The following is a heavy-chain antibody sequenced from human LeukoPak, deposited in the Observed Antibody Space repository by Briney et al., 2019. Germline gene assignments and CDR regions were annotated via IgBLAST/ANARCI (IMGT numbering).Heavy chain of an antibody. J-gene: IGHJ5*02. D-gene: IGHD3-16*01. CDR2: IYYSRSI. CDR3: ARGGDYVWGSYFDP. V-gene: IGHV4-59*01. Sequence: PSETLSLTCNVSGGSISSYYWSWIRQPPGKGLEWVGYIYYSRSINYNPSLKSRVTISVDTSKNQFSPKLSSVTAADTAVYYCARGGDYVWGSYFDPWGQGTLVTVSS. CDR1: GGSISSYY.